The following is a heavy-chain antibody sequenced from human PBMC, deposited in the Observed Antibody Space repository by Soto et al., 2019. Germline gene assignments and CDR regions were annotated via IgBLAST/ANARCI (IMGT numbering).Heavy chain of an antibody. V-gene: IGHV3-74*01. CDR2: INSDGSST. CDR1: GFTFSSYW. D-gene: IGHD4-17*01. Sequence: EVQLVESGGGLVQPGGSLRLSCAASGFTFSSYWMHWVRQAPGKGLVWVSRINSDGSSTSYADSVKGRFTISRDNAKNTLYLQMNSLRAEDTAVYYCARDTIDYGDYVGLGWFDPWGQGTLVTVSS. CDR3: ARDTIDYGDYVGLGWFDP. J-gene: IGHJ5*02.